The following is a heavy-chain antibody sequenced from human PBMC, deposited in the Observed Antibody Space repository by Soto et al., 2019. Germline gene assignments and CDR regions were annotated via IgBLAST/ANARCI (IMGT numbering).Heavy chain of an antibody. D-gene: IGHD6-13*01. CDR2: ISDDGYTI. J-gene: IGHJ5*02. CDR3: TRDASRDSSARGWFDP. Sequence: LRLSCATSGFTFSDFYMSWVRQAPGKGPEWVSYISDDGYTIYYADSVKGRFTISRDNAENSLYLQMNNLRAEDTAVYYCTRDASRDSSARGWFDPWGPGTLVTVSS. CDR1: GFTFSDFY. V-gene: IGHV3-11*04.